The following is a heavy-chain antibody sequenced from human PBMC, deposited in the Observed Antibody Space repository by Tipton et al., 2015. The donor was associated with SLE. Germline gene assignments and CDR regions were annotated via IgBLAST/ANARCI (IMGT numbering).Heavy chain of an antibody. J-gene: IGHJ4*02. V-gene: IGHV4-39*02. CDR2: VHYSGRT. D-gene: IGHD3-22*01. Sequence: TLSLTCTVSGDSISRRDYYWGWVLQPPGKGLDWIGSVHYSGRTYYNPSLKSRDIISVDTSKNHFSLKLSSVTAADTAVYYCTRDPYYYDSSGSPYSYWGQGTLVTVSS. CDR3: TRDPYYYDSSGSPYSY. CDR1: GDSISRRDYY.